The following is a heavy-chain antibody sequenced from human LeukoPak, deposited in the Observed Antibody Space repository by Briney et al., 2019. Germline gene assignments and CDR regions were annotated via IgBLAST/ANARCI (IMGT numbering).Heavy chain of an antibody. CDR3: ARAYSSSWHYFDY. CDR1: GFTFSSYG. Sequence: GGSLRLSCAASGFTFSSYGMSWVRQAPGKGLEWVSAISASGGSTYYADSVKGRFTISRDSSKNTLYLQMNSLRAEDTAVYYCARAYSSSWHYFDYWGQGTLVTVSS. D-gene: IGHD6-13*01. CDR2: ISASGGST. J-gene: IGHJ4*02. V-gene: IGHV3-23*01.